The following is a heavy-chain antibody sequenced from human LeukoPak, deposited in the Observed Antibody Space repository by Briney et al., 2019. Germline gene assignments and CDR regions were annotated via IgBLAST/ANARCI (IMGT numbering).Heavy chain of an antibody. CDR2: IIPIFGTA. Sequence: SVKVSCEASGYTFTSYDINWVLQAPGQGLEWMGGIIPIFGTANYAQKFQGRVTITADESTSTAYMELSSLRSEDTAVYYCARGSTEMATITFLDYWGQGTLVTVSS. J-gene: IGHJ4*02. D-gene: IGHD5-24*01. CDR1: GYTFTSYD. CDR3: ARGSTEMATITFLDY. V-gene: IGHV1-69*13.